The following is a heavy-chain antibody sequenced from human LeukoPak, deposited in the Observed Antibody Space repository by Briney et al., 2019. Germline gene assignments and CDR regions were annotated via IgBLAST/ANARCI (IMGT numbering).Heavy chain of an antibody. Sequence: SGPALVKPTQTLTLTCTFSGFSLSTSSMCVRWIRHHPGRALERLARRDLDDDRYYSTSLKTRLTISKDTSKNQVVLTMPNMDPVDTATYYCARIRTRDCYGYKGSGWFDPWGQGTLVTVSS. J-gene: IGHJ5*02. CDR3: ARIRTRDCYGYKGSGWFDP. V-gene: IGHV2-70*11. CDR1: GFSLSTSSMC. D-gene: IGHD5-18*01. CDR2: RDLDDDR.